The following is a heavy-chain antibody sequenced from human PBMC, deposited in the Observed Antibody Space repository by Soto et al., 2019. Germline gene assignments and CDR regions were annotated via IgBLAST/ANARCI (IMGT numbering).Heavy chain of an antibody. Sequence: GGSLRLSCAASGFTFDDYTMHWVRQAPGKGLEWVSLISWDGGSTYYADSVKGRFTISRDNSKNSLYLQMNSLRTEDTALYYCAKAGEWARNYYYGMDVWGQGTTGTVSS. V-gene: IGHV3-43*01. J-gene: IGHJ6*02. D-gene: IGHD1-26*01. CDR3: AKAGEWARNYYYGMDV. CDR2: ISWDGGST. CDR1: GFTFDDYT.